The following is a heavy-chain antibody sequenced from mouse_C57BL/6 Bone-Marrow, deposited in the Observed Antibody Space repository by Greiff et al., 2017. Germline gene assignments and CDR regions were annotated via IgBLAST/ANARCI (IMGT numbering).Heavy chain of an antibody. V-gene: IGHV5-6*02. CDR2: ISSGGSYT. CDR1: GFTFSSYG. CDR3: ARRGFSWFAY. J-gene: IGHJ3*01. Sequence: EVKLVESGGDLVKPGGSLKLSCAASGFTFSSYGMSWVRQTPDKRLEWVATISSGGSYTYYPDSVKGRFTISRDTSKNTLYLQMVSLKSEDTAMYYCARRGFSWFAYWGQGTLVTVSA.